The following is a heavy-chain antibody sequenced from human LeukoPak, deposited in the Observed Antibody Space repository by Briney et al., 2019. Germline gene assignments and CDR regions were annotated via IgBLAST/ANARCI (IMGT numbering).Heavy chain of an antibody. V-gene: IGHV3-30-3*01. CDR2: VSYDGSNK. J-gene: IGHJ4*02. Sequence: KPGGSLRLSRAASGFTFSNHPIHWVRQAPGKGLEWVALVSYDGSNKYYADSVQGRFTISRDNSKNMIYLQMNSLRVEDTAVYYCVRVDYGDYGLLDYWGQGTLVTVSS. D-gene: IGHD4-17*01. CDR1: GFTFSNHP. CDR3: VRVDYGDYGLLDY.